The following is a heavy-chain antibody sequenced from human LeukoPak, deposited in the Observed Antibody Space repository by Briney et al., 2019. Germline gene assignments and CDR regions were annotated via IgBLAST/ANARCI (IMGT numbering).Heavy chain of an antibody. Sequence: PSETLSLTCTVSGGSINSYYWRWVRQPPGKGMGWLGYIYYSGSTNYNPSLKSRVNISVDTSNNKFSLKLTSLTAADTAVYYCVRHLSAGRPAFDIWGQGTMVTVSS. CDR2: IYYSGST. V-gene: IGHV4-59*08. J-gene: IGHJ3*02. CDR3: VRHLSAGRPAFDI. CDR1: GGSINSYY. D-gene: IGHD2-15*01.